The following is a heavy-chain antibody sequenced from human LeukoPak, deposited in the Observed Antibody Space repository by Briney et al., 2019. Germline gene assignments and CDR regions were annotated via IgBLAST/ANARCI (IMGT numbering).Heavy chain of an antibody. CDR3: ARGGHLEWAIDY. CDR1: GYTFTNYG. V-gene: IGHV1-18*01. Sequence: GASVKVFCKASGYTFTNYGISWVRQAPGQELEWMGWVSANNGNTNYAQKVQGRVTMTTDTSTSTAYMELRSLRSDDTAVYYCARGGHLEWAIDYWGQGTLVTVSS. J-gene: IGHJ4*02. CDR2: VSANNGNT. D-gene: IGHD3-3*01.